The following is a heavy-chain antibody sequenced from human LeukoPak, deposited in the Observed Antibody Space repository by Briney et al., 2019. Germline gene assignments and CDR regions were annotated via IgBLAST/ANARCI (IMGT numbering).Heavy chain of an antibody. CDR2: INPSGGST. J-gene: IGHJ4*02. CDR3: ARVARITMVRGVIHHPPFDY. CDR1: GYTFTSYY. Sequence: ASVKVSCKASGYTFTSYYMHWVRQAPGRGLEWMGIINPSGGSTSYAQKFQGRVTMTRDTSTSTVYMELSSLRSEDTAVYYCARVARITMVRGVIHHPPFDYWGQGTLVTVSS. D-gene: IGHD3-10*01. V-gene: IGHV1-46*01.